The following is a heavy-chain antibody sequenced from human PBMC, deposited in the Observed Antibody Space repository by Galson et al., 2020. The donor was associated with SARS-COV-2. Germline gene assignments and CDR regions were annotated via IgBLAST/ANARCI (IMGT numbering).Heavy chain of an antibody. CDR3: ASDPSDITIVRGEHYYYYGIDV. J-gene: IGHJ6*02. V-gene: IGHV3-30*04. CDR1: GFTFSSYA. Sequence: GESLKISCAASGFTFSSYAMHWVRQAPGKGLEWVAVISYDGSNKYYADSVKGRFTISRDNSKNTLYLQMNSLRAEDTAVYYCASDPSDITIVRGEHYYYYGIDVWGQGTTVTVSS. D-gene: IGHD3-10*01. CDR2: ISYDGSNK.